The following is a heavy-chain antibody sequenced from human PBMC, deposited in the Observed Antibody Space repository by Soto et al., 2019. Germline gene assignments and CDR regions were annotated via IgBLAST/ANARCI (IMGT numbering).Heavy chain of an antibody. J-gene: IGHJ4*02. D-gene: IGHD4-17*01. CDR3: AKTRDYGGNSGVFDY. V-gene: IGHV3-23*01. Sequence: EVQLLESGGGLVQPGGSLRLSCAASGFTFSSYTMSWVRQAPGKGLEWVSAISGSGGSTYYADSVKGRFTISRDNSKNTLYLQMNSLRAEDTAVYYCAKTRDYGGNSGVFDYWGQGTLVTVSS. CDR2: ISGSGGST. CDR1: GFTFSSYT.